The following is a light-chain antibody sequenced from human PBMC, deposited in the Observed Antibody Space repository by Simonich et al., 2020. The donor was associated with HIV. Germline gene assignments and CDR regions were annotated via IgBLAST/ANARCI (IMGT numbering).Light chain of an antibody. CDR1: QSVSNSY. V-gene: IGKV3D-20*01. CDR2: DAS. Sequence: VLTQSPATLSLSPGERANLTCRASQSVSNSYLAWYQQKPGLAPSLLIYDASSRATCIPDRFSGSGSVTDFTLTISRLEPEDFAVYYCQQYGSSPLFTFGPGTKVDIK. J-gene: IGKJ3*01. CDR3: QQYGSSPLFT.